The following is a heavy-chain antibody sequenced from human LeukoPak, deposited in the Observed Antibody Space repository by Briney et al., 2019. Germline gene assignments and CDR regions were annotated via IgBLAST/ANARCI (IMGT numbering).Heavy chain of an antibody. CDR2: FDPEDGET. D-gene: IGHD6-6*01. CDR1: GYTLTELS. CDR3: ARRVGIAARPGRYYFGY. J-gene: IGHJ4*02. Sequence: GASVKVSCKVSGYTLTELSMHWVRQAPGKGLEWMGGFDPEDGETIYAQKFQGRVTMTEDTSTDTAYMELSSLRSEDTAVYYCARRVGIAARPGRYYFGYWGQGTLVTVSS. V-gene: IGHV1-24*01.